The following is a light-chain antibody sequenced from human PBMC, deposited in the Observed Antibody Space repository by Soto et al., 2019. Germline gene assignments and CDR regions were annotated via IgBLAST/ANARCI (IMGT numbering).Light chain of an antibody. J-gene: IGKJ4*01. V-gene: IGKV1-39*01. Sequence: DIQLTQSPSSLSASEGDRVTITCRASQTISTYLNWYQQKPGQAPKLLIYAASRLQSGVPSRFSGSGSGTEFTLTISSLQPEDLATYYCQQSYRTPSLTFGGGTKVEIK. CDR1: QTISTY. CDR2: AAS. CDR3: QQSYRTPSLT.